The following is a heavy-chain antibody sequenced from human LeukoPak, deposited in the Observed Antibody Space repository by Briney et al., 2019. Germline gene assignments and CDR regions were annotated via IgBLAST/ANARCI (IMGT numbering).Heavy chain of an antibody. V-gene: IGHV4-4*07. CDR2: IYTSGST. CDR1: GGSTSSYY. J-gene: IGHJ4*02. CDR3: ASNYYDSSGYYYPFDY. Sequence: SETLSLTCTVSGGSTSSYYWSWIRQPAGKGLEWIGRIYTSGSTNYNPSLKSRVTMSVDTSKNQFSLKLSSVTAADTAVYYCASNYYDSSGYYYPFDYWGQGTLVTVSS. D-gene: IGHD3-22*01.